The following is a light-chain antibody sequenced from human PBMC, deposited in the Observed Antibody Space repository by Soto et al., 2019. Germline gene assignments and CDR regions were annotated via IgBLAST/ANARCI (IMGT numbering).Light chain of an antibody. CDR3: SSYTSSTTYV. CDR2: DVS. J-gene: IGLJ1*01. V-gene: IGLV2-14*01. CDR1: SSDVGGYNF. Sequence: QSALTQPASVSGSPGQSITISCTGTSSDVGGYNFVSWYQQHLGKAPKLMIYDVSNRPSGVSNRFPGSKSGNTASLTISGLQAEDEADYYCSSYTSSTTYVFGTGTKVTVL.